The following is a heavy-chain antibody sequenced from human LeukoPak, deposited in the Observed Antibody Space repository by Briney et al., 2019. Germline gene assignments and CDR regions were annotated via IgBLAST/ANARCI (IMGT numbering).Heavy chain of an antibody. V-gene: IGHV3-23*01. J-gene: IGHJ6*03. CDR2: IIDSGAHT. CDR1: GFTFSRYA. Sequence: GGSLRLSCAASGFTFSRYAMTWVRQAPGKGLEWVSFIIDSGAHTYSADSVKGRFSISRDNSKNTVYLQMNSLRVEDTAVYYCVKFREAADHYYYYMHVWGNGTTVTVSS. CDR3: VKFREAADHYYYYMHV. D-gene: IGHD2-15*01.